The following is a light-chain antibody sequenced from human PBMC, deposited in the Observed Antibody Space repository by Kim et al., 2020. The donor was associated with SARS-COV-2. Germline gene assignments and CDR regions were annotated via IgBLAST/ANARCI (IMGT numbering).Light chain of an antibody. CDR1: QAIRSD. CDR2: GAS. V-gene: IGKV1-6*01. J-gene: IGKJ1*01. CDR3: LQDYDLPWT. Sequence: ASVGHRVTITCRASQAIRSDLGWYQQKPGKAPQLLMYGASILQTGVPSRFSGSGSGTDFTLTISSLQPEDSATYYCLQDYDLPWTFGQGTKVEIK.